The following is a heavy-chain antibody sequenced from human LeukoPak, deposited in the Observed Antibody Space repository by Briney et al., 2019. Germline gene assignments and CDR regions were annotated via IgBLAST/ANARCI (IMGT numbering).Heavy chain of an antibody. CDR1: GGSIRSYY. CDR2: IYYSGDT. J-gene: IGHJ4*02. CDR3: ARARPGNDGGNFDY. D-gene: IGHD1-1*01. Sequence: SETLSLTCTVSGGSIRSYYWSWSRQPPGKGLEWIGFIYYSGDTYYNPSLKSRVAISVDTSKNQFSLKLSSVTAADTAVYYCARARPGNDGGNFDYWGQGTLVTVSS. V-gene: IGHV4-59*01.